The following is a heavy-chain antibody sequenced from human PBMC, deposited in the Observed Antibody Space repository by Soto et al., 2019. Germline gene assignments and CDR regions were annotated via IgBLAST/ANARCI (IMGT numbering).Heavy chain of an antibody. Sequence: GGSLRLSCAASGFTFSSYWMSWVRQAPGKGLEWVANIKQDGSEKYYADSVKGRFTISRDNSKSTLYLQMNSLRAEDTALYYCAKGRGYYYYYGVDVWGQGTTVTVSS. V-gene: IGHV3-7*03. CDR3: AKGRGYYYYYGVDV. J-gene: IGHJ6*02. CDR1: GFTFSSYW. CDR2: IKQDGSEK.